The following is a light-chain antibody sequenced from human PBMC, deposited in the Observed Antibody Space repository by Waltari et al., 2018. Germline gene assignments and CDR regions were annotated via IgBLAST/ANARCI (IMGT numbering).Light chain of an antibody. CDR2: GAS. CDR3: QYYSTSPPYT. J-gene: IGKJ2*01. V-gene: IGKV3-20*01. CDR1: QSISSSY. Sequence: EIVLTQSPGTLSLSPGARATLSCRASQSISSSYLAWYQQKLGQAPRLFIYGASTRATGIPDRFSGSGSGTDFTLTISRLEPEDFAVYYCQYYSTSPPYTFGQGTKLEIK.